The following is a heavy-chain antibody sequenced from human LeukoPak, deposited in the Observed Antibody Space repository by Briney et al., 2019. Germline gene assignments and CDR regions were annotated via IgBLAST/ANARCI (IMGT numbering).Heavy chain of an antibody. CDR2: ISGSGKIT. J-gene: IGHJ4*02. CDR3: AKWRMGDDFWRKNYFDY. CDR1: GFTFSSYA. D-gene: IGHD3/OR15-3a*01. Sequence: GGSLRLSCAASGFTFSSYAMNWVRQAPGKGLEWVSTISGSGKITYYAGSVKGRFTISRDNSKNTLYLQMSSLRAEDTAVYYCAKWRMGDDFWRKNYFDYWGQGTLVTVSS. V-gene: IGHV3-23*01.